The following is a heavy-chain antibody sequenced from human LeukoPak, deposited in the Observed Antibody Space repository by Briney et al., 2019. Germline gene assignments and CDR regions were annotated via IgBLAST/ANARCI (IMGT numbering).Heavy chain of an antibody. CDR3: AREGDGSAPSFIYFDY. J-gene: IGHJ4*02. V-gene: IGHV1-2*02. CDR2: INSNSGGT. CDR1: GYTFTGYY. D-gene: IGHD1-26*01. Sequence: ASVKVSCKASGYTFTGYYIHWVRQAPGQGLEWMGWINSNSGGTNYEQKFQGRVTMTRDTSISTAYMELRMLRSDDTAVYYCAREGDGSAPSFIYFDYWGQGTLVTVSS.